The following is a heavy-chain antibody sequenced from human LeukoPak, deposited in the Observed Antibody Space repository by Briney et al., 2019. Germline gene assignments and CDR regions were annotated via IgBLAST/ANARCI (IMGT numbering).Heavy chain of an antibody. J-gene: IGHJ6*03. CDR1: GYSISSGYY. CDR3: ARARPSWLAAQDRYYYYYYMDV. Sequence: SETLSLTCTVSGYSISSGYYWGWIRQPPGKGLEWIGSIYHSGSTYYNPSLKSRVTISVDTSKNQFSLKLSSVTAADTAVYYCARARPSWLAAQDRYYYYYYMDVWGKGTTVTVSS. D-gene: IGHD6-6*01. V-gene: IGHV4-38-2*02. CDR2: IYHSGST.